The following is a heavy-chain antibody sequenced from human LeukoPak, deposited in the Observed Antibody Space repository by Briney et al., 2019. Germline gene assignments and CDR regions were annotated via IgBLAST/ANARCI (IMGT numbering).Heavy chain of an antibody. CDR2: IYYSGST. J-gene: IGHJ6*02. V-gene: IGHV4-59*01. D-gene: IGHD3-3*01. CDR1: GRSISSYY. CDR3: ARDGYYDFWSGYTRYYYGMDV. Sequence: SETLSLTCTVSGRSISSYYWSWIRQPPGKGLEWIGYIYYSGSTNYNPSLKSGVTISVDTSKNQFSLKLSSVTAADTAVYYCARDGYYDFWSGYTRYYYGMDVWGQGTTVTVSS.